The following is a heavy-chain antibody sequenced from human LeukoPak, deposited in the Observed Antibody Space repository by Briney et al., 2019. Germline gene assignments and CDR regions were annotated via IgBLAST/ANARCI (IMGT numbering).Heavy chain of an antibody. CDR3: ANFVDTSMGGNDY. D-gene: IGHD5-18*01. CDR1: GFTFSSHA. V-gene: IGHV3-23*01. CDR2: ISADSYYT. J-gene: IGHJ4*02. Sequence: QPGGSLRLSCAASGFTFSSHAMSWVRQAPGKGLEWVSAISADSYYTYYADSVQGRFTISRDNSKNTLYLQMNSLRAEDTALYCCANFVDTSMGGNDYWGQGTLVTVSS.